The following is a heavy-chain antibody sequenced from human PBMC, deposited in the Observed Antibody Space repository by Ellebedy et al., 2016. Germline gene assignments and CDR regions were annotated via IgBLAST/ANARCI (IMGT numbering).Heavy chain of an antibody. J-gene: IGHJ1*01. CDR1: GFTFSDYY. V-gene: IGHV3-11*04. CDR3: ARDTRDYDTSRGYQH. Sequence: GGSLRLXXAASGFTFSDYYMSWIRQAPGKGLEWVSYISSSGSTIYYADSVKGRFTISRDNAKNSLYLQMNSLRAEDTAVYYCARDTRDYDTSRGYQHWGQGTLVIVSS. CDR2: ISSSGSTI. D-gene: IGHD3-9*01.